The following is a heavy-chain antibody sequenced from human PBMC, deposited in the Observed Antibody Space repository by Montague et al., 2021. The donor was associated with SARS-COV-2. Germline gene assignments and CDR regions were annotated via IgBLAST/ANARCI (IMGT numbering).Heavy chain of an antibody. CDR2: TYHRSEWYS. CDR1: GDSVSTNSGT. D-gene: IGHD2-15*01. J-gene: IGHJ4*02. CDR3: ARAERGSCGDGNCYQYFFNY. V-gene: IGHV6-1*01. Sequence: CAISGDSVSTNSGTWNWVRLSPSRGLERLGRTYHRSEWYSDYSVSVKSRISINPDTSKNQFSLQLNTVTPEDTAVYYCARAERGSCGDGNCYQYFFNYWGQGTLVTVSS.